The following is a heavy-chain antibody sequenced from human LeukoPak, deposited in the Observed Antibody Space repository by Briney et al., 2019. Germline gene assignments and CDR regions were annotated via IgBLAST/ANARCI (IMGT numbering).Heavy chain of an antibody. CDR1: GFIFSPYW. D-gene: IGHD2-8*02. CDR2: MKENGGEK. J-gene: IGHJ2*01. V-gene: IGHV3-7*01. CDR3: ARVRTEWYIDL. Sequence: GGSLRLSCAASGFIFSPYWVTWVRQAPGMGLEWVANMKENGGEKFYVDSVRGRFTISRDNAKNSLYLQINILRVEDTGVYYCARVRTEWYIDLWGRGTLVTVST.